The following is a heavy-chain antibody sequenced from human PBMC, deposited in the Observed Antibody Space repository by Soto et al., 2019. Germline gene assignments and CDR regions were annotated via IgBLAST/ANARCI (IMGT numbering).Heavy chain of an antibody. V-gene: IGHV3-23*01. J-gene: IGHJ5*02. Sequence: PGGSLRLSCAASGFTFSSYAMSWVRQAPGKGLEWVSAISGSGGSTYYADSVKGRFTISRDNSKNTLYLQMNSLRAEDTAVYYCATGTYSSSWYDTNPWFEPWGQGTLVNVSS. D-gene: IGHD6-13*01. CDR1: GFTFSSYA. CDR2: ISGSGGST. CDR3: ATGTYSSSWYDTNPWFEP.